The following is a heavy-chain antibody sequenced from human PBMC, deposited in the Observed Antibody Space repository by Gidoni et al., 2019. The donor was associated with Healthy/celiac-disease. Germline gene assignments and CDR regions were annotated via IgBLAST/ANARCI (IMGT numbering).Heavy chain of an antibody. D-gene: IGHD5-12*01. CDR3: ARGGYSGYDLVYAFDI. Sequence: QVQLVESGGGVVQPGRSLRLSCAASGFTFSSYGMHWVRQAPGKGLEWVAVIWYDGSNKYYADSVKGRFTISRDNSKNTLYLQMNSLRAEDTAVYYCARGGYSGYDLVYAFDIWGQGTMVTVSS. V-gene: IGHV3-33*01. CDR2: IWYDGSNK. J-gene: IGHJ3*02. CDR1: GFTFSSYG.